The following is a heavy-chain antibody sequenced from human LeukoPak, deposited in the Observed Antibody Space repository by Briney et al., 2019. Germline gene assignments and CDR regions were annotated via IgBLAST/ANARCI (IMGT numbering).Heavy chain of an antibody. CDR2: IYSGGST. D-gene: IGHD2-8*01. J-gene: IGHJ4*02. CDR3: ARGLYCANGVCYSRWAFDY. V-gene: IGHV3-66*02. CDR1: GFTVSSNY. Sequence: SGGSLRLSWAASGFTVSSNYMSWVRQAPGKGLEWVSVIYSGGSTYYADSVKGRFTISRDNSKNTLYLQMNSLRAEDTAVYYCARGLYCANGVCYSRWAFDYWGQGTLVTVSS.